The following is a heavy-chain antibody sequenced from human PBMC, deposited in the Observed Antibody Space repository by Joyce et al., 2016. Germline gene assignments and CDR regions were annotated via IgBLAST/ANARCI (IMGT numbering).Heavy chain of an antibody. V-gene: IGHV3-23*01. CDR3: AKSSGSGSTYYFDF. J-gene: IGHJ4*02. Sequence: EVQLLESGGGLVQPGGPPRLSCAASGFTFSSYAMNWVRQTPGKGLEWVSAISATGGSTYYADSVKGRFTISRDSSKNTLYLQMNSLRAEDTAVYYCAKSSGSGSTYYFDFWGQGTLVTVSS. D-gene: IGHD3-10*01. CDR2: ISATGGST. CDR1: GFTFSSYA.